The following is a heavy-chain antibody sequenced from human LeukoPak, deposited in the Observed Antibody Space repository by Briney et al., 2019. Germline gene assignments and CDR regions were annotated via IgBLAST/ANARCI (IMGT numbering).Heavy chain of an antibody. J-gene: IGHJ4*02. CDR2: IKSDGSIT. CDR3: AREGGYVFDY. D-gene: IGHD5-12*01. CDR1: GFTFSSYW. Sequence: PGGSLRLSCAASGFTFSSYWMHWVRQAPGKGLVWVSRIKSDGSITTYADSVKGRFTISRDNAKNTLYLQMNSLRAEDTAVYYCAREGGYVFDYWGQGTLVTVSS. V-gene: IGHV3-74*01.